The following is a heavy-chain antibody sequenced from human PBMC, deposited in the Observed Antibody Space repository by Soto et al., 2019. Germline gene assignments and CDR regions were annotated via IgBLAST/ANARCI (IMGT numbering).Heavy chain of an antibody. J-gene: IGHJ4*02. CDR2: THYSGTT. CDR1: GYFISTGYY. Sequence: PSETLSLTCAVSGYFISTGYYWAWIRQSSGKGLEWIGSTHYSGTTYYNTSLKSRVTISVDTSKNQFSLKLTSVTAADPAVYFCARGYSGNYFDLWGQGTLVTVSS. CDR3: ARGYSGNYFDL. D-gene: IGHD1-26*01. V-gene: IGHV4-38-2*01.